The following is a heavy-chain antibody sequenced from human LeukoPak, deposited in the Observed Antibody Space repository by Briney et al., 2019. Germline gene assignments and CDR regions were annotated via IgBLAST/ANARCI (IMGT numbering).Heavy chain of an antibody. CDR2: INGDGSIT. Sequence: GGSLRLSCAASRFPFSSYWMHWVRQAPGKGLVWVSRINGDGSITTYADSVKGRFTISRDNAKNMLYLQMNSLRAEDTAVYCCARSVSGWYYFDYWGQGTLVTVSS. CDR3: ARSVSGWYYFDY. J-gene: IGHJ4*02. D-gene: IGHD6-19*01. CDR1: RFPFSSYW. V-gene: IGHV3-74*01.